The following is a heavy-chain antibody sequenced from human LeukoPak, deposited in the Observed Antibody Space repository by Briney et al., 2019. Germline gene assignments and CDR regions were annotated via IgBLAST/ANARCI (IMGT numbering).Heavy chain of an antibody. CDR3: AGLVGRYSSGLYYYYFDY. Sequence: SGTLSPTCAVSGDSINSLDLWSWVRQPPGKGLEWIGEMYLSGTTHSNPSVKSRVTISIDKSKNQFFLNLSSATAADTAVYYCAGLVGRYSSGLYYYYFDYWGQGTLVTVSS. J-gene: IGHJ4*02. CDR2: MYLSGTT. CDR1: GDSINSLDL. D-gene: IGHD3-22*01. V-gene: IGHV4-4*02.